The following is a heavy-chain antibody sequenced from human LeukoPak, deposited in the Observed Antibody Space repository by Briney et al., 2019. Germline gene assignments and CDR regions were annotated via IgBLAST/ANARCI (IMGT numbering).Heavy chain of an antibody. V-gene: IGHV4-4*02. CDR1: GGSISSSNW. CDR3: ARGPNFIAAAKTGYFDY. CDR2: IYHSGGT. D-gene: IGHD6-13*01. J-gene: IGHJ4*02. Sequence: PSETLSLTCAVSGGSISSSNWWSWVRQPPGKGLEWIGEIYHSGGTNYNPSLKSRVTISVDKSKNQFSLKLSSVTAADTAVYYCARGPNFIAAAKTGYFDYWGQGTLVTVSS.